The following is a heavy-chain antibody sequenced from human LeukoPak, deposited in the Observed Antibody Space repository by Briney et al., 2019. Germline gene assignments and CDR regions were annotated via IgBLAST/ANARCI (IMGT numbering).Heavy chain of an antibody. CDR2: INPSGGST. CDR1: GYTFTSYY. V-gene: IGHV1-46*01. J-gene: IGHJ4*02. D-gene: IGHD2-15*01. CDR3: ARKYCSGGSCYFDY. Sequence: ASVKVSCKASGYTFTSYYIHWVRQAPGQGLEWMGIINPSGGSTTYAQKSQGRVTMTRGMSTSTVYMELSSLRSEDTAVYYCARKYCSGGSCYFDYWGQGTLVTVSS.